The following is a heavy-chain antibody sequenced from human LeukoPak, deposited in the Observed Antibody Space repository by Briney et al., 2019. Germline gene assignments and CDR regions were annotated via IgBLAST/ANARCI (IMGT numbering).Heavy chain of an antibody. CDR2: INHSGST. D-gene: IGHD3-22*01. J-gene: IGHJ4*02. CDR3: ARGKGRYYYDSSGYYYVDY. Sequence: TSETLSLTCAVYGGSFSGYYWSWIRQPPGKGLEWIGEINHSGSTNYNPSLKSRVTISVDTSKNQFSLKLSSVTAADTAVYYCARGKGRYYYDSSGYYYVDYWAREPWSPSPQ. CDR1: GGSFSGYY. V-gene: IGHV4-34*01.